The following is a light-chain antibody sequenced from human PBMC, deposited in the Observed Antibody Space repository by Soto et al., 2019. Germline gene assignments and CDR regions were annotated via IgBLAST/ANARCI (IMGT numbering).Light chain of an antibody. CDR3: QQFVDSPPRWT. CDR2: AVS. V-gene: IGKV3-20*01. J-gene: IGKJ1*01. Sequence: IVLTQSPATLSLSPGDSATLSCRASQSLSSYLAWYQQKPGQAPRLLIYAVSSRATGIPDRFSGSGSGTDFTLTISRLEPEDSALYYCQQFVDSPPRWTFGQGTKVDIK. CDR1: QSLSSY.